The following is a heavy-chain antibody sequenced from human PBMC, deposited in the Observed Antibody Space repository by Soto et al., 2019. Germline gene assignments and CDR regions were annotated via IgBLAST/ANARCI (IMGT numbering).Heavy chain of an antibody. J-gene: IGHJ6*02. D-gene: IGHD6-19*01. Sequence: SQTLSLTCAISGDSVSSKNAAWNWIRQSPSRGLEWLGRTYYRSKWYNDYAVSVKSRITINPDTSKNQFSLQLNSVTPEDTAVYYCARGVAAPTWGNDYGMDVWGQGTTVTVSS. CDR2: TYYRSKWYN. CDR1: GDSVSSKNAA. CDR3: ARGVAAPTWGNDYGMDV. V-gene: IGHV6-1*01.